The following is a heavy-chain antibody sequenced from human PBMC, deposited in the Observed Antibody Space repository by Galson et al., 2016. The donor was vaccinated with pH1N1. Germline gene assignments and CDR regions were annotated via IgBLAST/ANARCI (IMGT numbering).Heavy chain of an antibody. CDR1: GFSLRTTEMG. Sequence: PALVKPTQTLTLTCTFSGFSLRTTEMGVAWIRQPPGKALEWLALIYWDDDKRYSPSLKSRLTITKDTSKNQVVLTMTNMDPVDTATYYRSHSNSRSPPWNNWFDPWGQGTLVTVSS. V-gene: IGHV2-5*02. CDR2: IYWDDDK. D-gene: IGHD5-12*01. CDR3: SHSNSRSPPWNNWFDP. J-gene: IGHJ5*02.